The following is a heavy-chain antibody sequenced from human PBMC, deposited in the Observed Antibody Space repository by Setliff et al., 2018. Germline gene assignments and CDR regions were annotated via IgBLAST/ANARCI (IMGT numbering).Heavy chain of an antibody. Sequence: GGSLRLSCSASGFSFSSSWMAWVRQAPGQGLEWVADIRPDGSGNFYADAVRGRFTASRDKARNSLFLQMNSLSVEDTAMYYCARDPEGGEFDIWGRGTLVTVSS. V-gene: IGHV3-7*01. CDR2: IRPDGSGN. J-gene: IGHJ3*02. D-gene: IGHD2-21*01. CDR1: GFSFSSSW. CDR3: ARDPEGGEFDI.